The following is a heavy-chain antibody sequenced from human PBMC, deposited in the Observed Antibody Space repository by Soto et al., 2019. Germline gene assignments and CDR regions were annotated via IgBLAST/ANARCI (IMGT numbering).Heavy chain of an antibody. CDR3: ARHSGVSGTLSYYFDH. Sequence: SETLSLTCTVSGGSIGSYHWSWIRQPPGKGLEWIGYIHYSGITNYNPSLKSRVTISVDTSKNQFSLKLSSVTAADTAVYYCARHSGVSGTLSYYFDHWGQGTLVTVSS. D-gene: IGHD1-26*01. J-gene: IGHJ4*02. CDR2: IHYSGIT. CDR1: GGSIGSYH. V-gene: IGHV4-59*08.